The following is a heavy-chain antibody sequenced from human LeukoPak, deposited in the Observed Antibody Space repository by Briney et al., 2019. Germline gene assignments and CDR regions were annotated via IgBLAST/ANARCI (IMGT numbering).Heavy chain of an antibody. J-gene: IGHJ4*02. Sequence: SVKVSCKASGGTFSSYAISWVRQAPGQGLEWMGRIIPILGIANYAQKFQGRVTTTADKSTSTAYMELSSLRSEDTAVYYCARDEAPGIAVAGTPNWGQGTLVTVSS. V-gene: IGHV1-69*04. D-gene: IGHD6-19*01. CDR3: ARDEAPGIAVAGTPN. CDR1: GGTFSSYA. CDR2: IIPILGIA.